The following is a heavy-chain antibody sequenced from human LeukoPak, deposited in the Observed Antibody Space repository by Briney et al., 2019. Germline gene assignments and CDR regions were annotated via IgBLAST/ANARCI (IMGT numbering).Heavy chain of an antibody. J-gene: IGHJ4*02. CDR3: ARGGWGSFDY. D-gene: IGHD1-26*01. CDR1: GGSISSGSYY. CDR2: IYTSGST. Sequence: SETLSLTCTVSGGSISSGSYYWSWIRQPAGKGLEWIGRIYTSGSTNYNPSLKSRVTISVDTSKNQFSLKLSSVTAADTAVYYCARGGWGSFDYWGQGTLVTVSS. V-gene: IGHV4-61*02.